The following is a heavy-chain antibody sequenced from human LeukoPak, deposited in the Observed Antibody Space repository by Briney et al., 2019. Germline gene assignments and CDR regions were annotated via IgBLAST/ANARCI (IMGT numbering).Heavy chain of an antibody. CDR1: GFIFSSYG. V-gene: IGHV3-30*02. J-gene: IGHJ4*02. CDR2: IRSDGSNK. Sequence: PGGSLRLSCAASGFIFSSYGMHWVRQAPGKGLEWVAFIRSDGSNKYYADSVKGRFTISRDNSKNTLYLQMNSLRAEDTAVYYCARAGLRYFDWWDYWGQGTLVTVSS. D-gene: IGHD3-9*01. CDR3: ARAGLRYFDWWDY.